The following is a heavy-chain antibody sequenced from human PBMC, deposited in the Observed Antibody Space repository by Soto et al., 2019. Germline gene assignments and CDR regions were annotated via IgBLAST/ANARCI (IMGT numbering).Heavy chain of an antibody. CDR3: AAGGGRLRYY. V-gene: IGHV4-30-2*01. Sequence: QLQLQESGSGLVKPSQTLSLTCAVSGGSISSGGYSWSWIRQPPGKGLEWIGYIYHSGSTYYYSSLESRVTISVVRSNHLFPLKLSSMIAADTAVYYFAAGGGRLRYYWGQGTLVTVSS. CDR1: GGSISSGGYS. J-gene: IGHJ4*02. CDR2: IYHSGST. D-gene: IGHD4-17*01.